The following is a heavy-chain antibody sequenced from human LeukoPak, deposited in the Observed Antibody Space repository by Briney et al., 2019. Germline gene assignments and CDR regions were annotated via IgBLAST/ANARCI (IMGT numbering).Heavy chain of an antibody. J-gene: IGHJ6*03. V-gene: IGHV3-7*01. CDR2: IKVDGSEK. CDR3: ARAQWTAFDYYYYMDV. D-gene: IGHD3/OR15-3a*01. CDR1: GFTFSRYW. Sequence: GGSLRLSCVVSGFTFSRYWMTWVRQAPGKGLEWVANIKVDGSEKYYVDAVKGRFTISRDNAKDSLYLQMNGLRAEDTAIYYCARAQWTAFDYYYYMDVWGKGTTVTVSS.